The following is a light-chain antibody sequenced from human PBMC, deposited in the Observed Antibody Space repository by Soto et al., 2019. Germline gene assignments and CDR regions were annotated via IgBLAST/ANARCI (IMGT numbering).Light chain of an antibody. Sequence: QSALTQPPSASGSPGQSVTISCTGTSSDVGAYNYVSWYQHRPGKAPKLMIYEVTKRPLGVPDRFSGAKSGNTASLTVSGLQAEDEADYYCTSHAGTNNFPYVFGTGTKLTVL. CDR2: EVT. J-gene: IGLJ1*01. CDR1: SSDVGAYNY. V-gene: IGLV2-8*01. CDR3: TSHAGTNNFPYV.